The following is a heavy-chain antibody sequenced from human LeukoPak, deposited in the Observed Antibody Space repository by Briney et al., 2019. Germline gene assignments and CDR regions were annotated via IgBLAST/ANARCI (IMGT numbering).Heavy chain of an antibody. CDR3: ARDGTSTDDY. CDR1: GYTFSNFG. D-gene: IGHD2-2*01. Sequence: ASVKVSCKASGYTFSNFGINWVRQAPGQGLEWIAWVSGNNDNPNYGQKFQGRFTVTTDSSTSTAYMELRNLRSDDTAVYYCARDGTSTDDYWGQGTLVAVSS. J-gene: IGHJ4*02. V-gene: IGHV1-18*01. CDR2: VSGNNDNP.